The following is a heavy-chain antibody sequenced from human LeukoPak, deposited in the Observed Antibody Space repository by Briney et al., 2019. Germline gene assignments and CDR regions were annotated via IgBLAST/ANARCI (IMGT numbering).Heavy chain of an antibody. Sequence: TLSLTCTVSGGSISSGGYYWSWIRQHPGKGLEWIGYIYYSGSTYYNPSLKSRVTISVDTSKNQFSLKLSSVTAADTAVYYCARALPSGSSAEYFQHWGQGTLVTVSS. CDR1: GGSISSGGYY. CDR3: ARALPSGSSAEYFQH. D-gene: IGHD6-6*01. CDR2: IYYSGST. J-gene: IGHJ1*01. V-gene: IGHV4-31*03.